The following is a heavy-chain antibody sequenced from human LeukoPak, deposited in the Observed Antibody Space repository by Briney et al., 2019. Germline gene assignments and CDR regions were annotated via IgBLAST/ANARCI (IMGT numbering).Heavy chain of an antibody. D-gene: IGHD3-16*01. J-gene: IGHJ4*02. Sequence: GGSLRLSCAASGFSLSSFSMNWVRQAPGKGLDWVSYISSSGSTIYYADSVKGRFTISRDNAKSSLFLQMNSMRAEDSAVYYCARLLGGSYFDYWGQGTLVTVSS. CDR1: GFSLSSFS. V-gene: IGHV3-48*04. CDR3: ARLLGGSYFDY. CDR2: ISSSGSTI.